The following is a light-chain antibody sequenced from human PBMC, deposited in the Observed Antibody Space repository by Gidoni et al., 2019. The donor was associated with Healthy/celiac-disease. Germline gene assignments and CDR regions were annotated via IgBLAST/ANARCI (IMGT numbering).Light chain of an antibody. V-gene: IGKV1-33*01. CDR2: DAS. CDR1: QDISNY. J-gene: IGKJ3*01. Sequence: DIQMTQSPSSLSASVGDRVTITCQASQDISNYLNWYQQKPGKAPKLLIYDASNLETGVPSRCSGSGSGTDFTFTISSLQPEDIATYYCQQYDTRFTFXPXTKVDIK. CDR3: QQYDTRFT.